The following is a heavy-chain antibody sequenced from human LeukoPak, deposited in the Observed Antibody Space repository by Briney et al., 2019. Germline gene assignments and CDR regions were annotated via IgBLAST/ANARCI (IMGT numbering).Heavy chain of an antibody. CDR1: GYTFTGYY. V-gene: IGHV1-69*13. Sequence: SVKVSCKASGYTFTGYYMHWVRQAPGQGLEWMGGIIPIFGTANYAQKFQGRVTITADESTSTAYMELSSLRSEDTAVYYCASCVGFCDYRCDYWGQGTLVTVSS. CDR2: IIPIFGTA. J-gene: IGHJ4*02. D-gene: IGHD2-21*01. CDR3: ASCVGFCDYRCDY.